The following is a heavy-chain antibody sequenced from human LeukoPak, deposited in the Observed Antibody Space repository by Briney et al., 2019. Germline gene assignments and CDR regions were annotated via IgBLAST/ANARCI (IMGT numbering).Heavy chain of an antibody. CDR2: IYPGDSDT. CDR1: GYSFTSYW. Sequence: GESLKISCKGSGYSFTSYWIGWVRQMPGKGLEWMGIIYPGDSDTRYSPSFQGQVTISADKSISTAYLQWSSLKASDTAMYYCATLNYYDSSGYTYYFDYWGQGTLVTVSS. V-gene: IGHV5-51*01. J-gene: IGHJ4*02. D-gene: IGHD3-22*01. CDR3: ATLNYYDSSGYTYYFDY.